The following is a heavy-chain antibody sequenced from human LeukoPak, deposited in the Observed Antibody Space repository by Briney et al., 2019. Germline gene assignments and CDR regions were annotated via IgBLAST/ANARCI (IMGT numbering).Heavy chain of an antibody. J-gene: IGHJ4*02. D-gene: IGHD1-26*01. V-gene: IGHV3-23*01. CDR2: LGGKGDI. CDR1: GFSVGTYT. Sequence: SGGSLRLSCVASGFSVGTYTTAWVRQAPGKGLEWASTLGGKGDIYYADSVKGRFTISRDTSKNTVFLQMNSLRVEDTAVYFCAKGWDLFAYWGQGTLVTVSS. CDR3: AKGWDLFAY.